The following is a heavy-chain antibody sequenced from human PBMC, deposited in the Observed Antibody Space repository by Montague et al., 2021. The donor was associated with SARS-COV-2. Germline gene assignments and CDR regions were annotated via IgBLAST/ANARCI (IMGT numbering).Heavy chain of an antibody. CDR1: RGSFHIFS. CDR2: IDHSGNT. D-gene: IGHD3-22*01. Sequence: SETLSLTCAVYRGSFHIFSWGWIRQSPGKGLEWIGEIDHSGNTKYNPSLESRVAISVDTSRNQFSLNLTSVTAADTAMYYCARGTRVVGITPGFRYWGQGTQVAVSS. CDR3: ARGTRVVGITPGFRY. J-gene: IGHJ4*02. V-gene: IGHV4-34*01.